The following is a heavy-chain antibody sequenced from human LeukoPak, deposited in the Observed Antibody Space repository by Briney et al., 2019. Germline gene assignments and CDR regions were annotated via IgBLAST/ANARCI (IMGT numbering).Heavy chain of an antibody. CDR1: GFTFSSYG. J-gene: IGHJ4*02. Sequence: PGRSLRLSCAASGFTFSSYGMHWVRQAPGKGLEWVAVVSYDGSNKYYADSVKGRFTISRDNSKNTLYLRMNSLRAEDTAVYYCARDSSSGWYGNYFDYWGQGTLVTVSS. CDR2: VSYDGSNK. D-gene: IGHD6-19*01. V-gene: IGHV3-30*03. CDR3: ARDSSSGWYGNYFDY.